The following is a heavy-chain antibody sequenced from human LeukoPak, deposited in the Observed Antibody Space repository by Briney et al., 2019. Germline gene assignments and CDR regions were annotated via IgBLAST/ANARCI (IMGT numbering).Heavy chain of an antibody. CDR3: ARERITMVRGVIGRFGP. Sequence: GGSLRLSCAASGFTFSSYGMHWVRQAPGKGLEWVAVIWYDGSNKYYADSVKGRFTISRDNSKNTLYLQMNSLRAEDTAVYYCARERITMVRGVIGRFGPWGQGTLVTVSS. CDR2: IWYDGSNK. V-gene: IGHV3-33*01. D-gene: IGHD3-10*01. J-gene: IGHJ5*02. CDR1: GFTFSSYG.